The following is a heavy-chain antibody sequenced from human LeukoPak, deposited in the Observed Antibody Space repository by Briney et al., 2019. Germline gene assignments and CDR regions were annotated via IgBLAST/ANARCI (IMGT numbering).Heavy chain of an antibody. J-gene: IGHJ4*02. Sequence: PGGSLRLSCAASGFTFSSYAMSWVRQAPGKGLEWVSAISGSGGSTYYADSVKGRFTISRDNSKNTLYLQMNSLRAEDTAVYYCAKLPGSIVGATHLDYWGQGTLVTVSS. CDR1: GFTFSSYA. CDR2: ISGSGGST. CDR3: AKLPGSIVGATHLDY. V-gene: IGHV3-23*01. D-gene: IGHD1-26*01.